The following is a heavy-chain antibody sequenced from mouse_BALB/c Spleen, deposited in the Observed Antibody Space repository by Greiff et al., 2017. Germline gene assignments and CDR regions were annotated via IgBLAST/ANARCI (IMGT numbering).Heavy chain of an antibody. D-gene: IGHD2-2*01. V-gene: IGHV14-3*02. CDR3: ARLPYYGFDY. CDR2: IDPANGNT. Sequence: VHVKQSGAELVKPGASVKLSCTASGFNIKDTYMHWVKQRPEQGLEWIGRIDPANGNTKYDPKFQGKATIPVDTSSNTAYLQLSSLTSEDTAVYYGARLPYYGFDYWGQGTTLTVSS. CDR1: GFNIKDTY. J-gene: IGHJ2*01.